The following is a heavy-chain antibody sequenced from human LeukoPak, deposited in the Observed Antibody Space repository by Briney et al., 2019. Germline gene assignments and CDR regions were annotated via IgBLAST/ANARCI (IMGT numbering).Heavy chain of an antibody. D-gene: IGHD3-10*01. CDR2: INHSGST. V-gene: IGHV4-34*01. CDR1: GGSFSGYY. Sequence: PSETLSLTCAVYGGSFSGYYWSWIRQPPGKGLEWIGEINHSGSTNYNPSLKSRVTISVDTSKNQFSLKLSSVTAADTAVYYCARITYYYGSGSYGLDYWGQGTLVTVSS. CDR3: ARITYYYGSGSYGLDY. J-gene: IGHJ4*02.